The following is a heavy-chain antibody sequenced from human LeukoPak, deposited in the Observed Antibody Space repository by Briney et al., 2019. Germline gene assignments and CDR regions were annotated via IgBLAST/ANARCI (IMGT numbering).Heavy chain of an antibody. Sequence: GASVKVSCKASGYTFTSYGISWVRHAPGQGLEWMGWISAYNGNTNYAQKLQGRVTMTTDTSTSTAYMELRRLSSDDTAVYYCARDRYCSSTSCYAYHFDYWGQGTLVTVSS. J-gene: IGHJ4*02. V-gene: IGHV1-18*01. CDR1: GYTFTSYG. D-gene: IGHD2-2*01. CDR2: ISAYNGNT. CDR3: ARDRYCSSTSCYAYHFDY.